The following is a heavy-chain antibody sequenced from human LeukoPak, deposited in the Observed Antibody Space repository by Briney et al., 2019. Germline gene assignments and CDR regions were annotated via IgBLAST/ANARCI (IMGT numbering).Heavy chain of an antibody. J-gene: IGHJ4*02. Sequence: SETLSLTCTVSGGSISSSSYYWGWIRQPPGKGLEWIGTTYYTGSTNYNPSLKSRVTMSVDTSKNPFSLKLTSVTAADTAVYYCARDRSSSWYEMDYWGQGTLVTVSS. CDR1: GGSISSSSYY. CDR2: TYYTGST. D-gene: IGHD6-13*01. V-gene: IGHV4-39*07. CDR3: ARDRSSSWYEMDY.